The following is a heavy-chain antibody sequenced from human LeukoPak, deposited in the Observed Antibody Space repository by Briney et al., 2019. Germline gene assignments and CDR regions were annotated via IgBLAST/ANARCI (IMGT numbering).Heavy chain of an antibody. V-gene: IGHV3-23*01. CDR2: ISGSGGST. CDR3: AKDLSDFWSGYYPLYYLDY. D-gene: IGHD3-3*01. Sequence: PGGSLRLSCAASGFTFSSYAMSWVRQAPGKGLEWVSAISGSGGSTYYADSVKGRFTISRDNSKNTLYLQMNSLRAEDTAVYYCAKDLSDFWSGYYPLYYLDYWGQGTLVTVSS. CDR1: GFTFSSYA. J-gene: IGHJ4*02.